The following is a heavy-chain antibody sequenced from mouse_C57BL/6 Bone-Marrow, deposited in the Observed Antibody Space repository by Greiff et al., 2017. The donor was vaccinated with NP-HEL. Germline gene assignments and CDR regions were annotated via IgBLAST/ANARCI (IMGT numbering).Heavy chain of an antibody. V-gene: IGHV1-15*01. CDR3: TREFTVVPYWYFDV. J-gene: IGHJ1*03. CDR1: GYTFTDYE. Sequence: QVQLQQSGAELVRPGASVTLSCKASGYTFTDYEMHWVKQTPVHGLEWIGAIDPETGGTAYNQKFKGKAILTADKSSSTAYMELRSLTSEDSAVYYCTREFTVVPYWYFDVWGTGTTVTVSS. D-gene: IGHD1-1*01. CDR2: IDPETGGT.